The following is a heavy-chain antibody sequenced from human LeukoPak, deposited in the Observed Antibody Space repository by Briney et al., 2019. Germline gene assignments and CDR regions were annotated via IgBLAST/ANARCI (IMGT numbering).Heavy chain of an antibody. CDR2: INTDGSST. CDR1: GFTFSSYW. CDR3: TRGGWITIFGTETWGGY. D-gene: IGHD3-3*01. Sequence: GGSLRLSCAASGFTFSSYWMHWVRQAPGKGLVWVSRINTDGSSTSYADSVKGRFTISRDNAKNTLYLQMNSLRAEDTAVYYCTRGGWITIFGTETWGGYWGQGTLVTVSS. J-gene: IGHJ4*02. V-gene: IGHV3-74*01.